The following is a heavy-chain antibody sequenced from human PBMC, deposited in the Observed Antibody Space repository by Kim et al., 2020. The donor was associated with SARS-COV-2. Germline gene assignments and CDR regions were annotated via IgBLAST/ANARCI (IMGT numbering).Heavy chain of an antibody. J-gene: IGHJ4*02. CDR3: VRSREVSSWSLPGY. CDR2: VYHGGST. Sequence: SETLSLTCTVSGSSIRSGYYWGWIRQPPGKGLEWIGNVYHGGSTYYNPSLKSRVTISVDTSKNQFSLRLRSVTAADTALYYCVRSREVSSWSLPGYWGQGSLVTVSS. V-gene: IGHV4-38-2*02. D-gene: IGHD6-13*01. CDR1: GSSIRSGYY.